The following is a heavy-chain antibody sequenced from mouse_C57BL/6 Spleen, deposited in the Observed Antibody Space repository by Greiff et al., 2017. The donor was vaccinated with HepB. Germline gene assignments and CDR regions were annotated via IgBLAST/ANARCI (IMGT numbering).Heavy chain of an antibody. Sequence: QVQLQQSGPELVKPGASVKISCKASGYAFSSSWMNWVKQRPGKGLEWIGRIYPGDGDTNYNGKFKGKATLTADKSSSTAYMQLSRLTSEDSAVYFCARGRDYGGAWFAYWGQGTLVTVSA. V-gene: IGHV1-82*01. D-gene: IGHD2-4*01. J-gene: IGHJ3*01. CDR2: IYPGDGDT. CDR3: ARGRDYGGAWFAY. CDR1: GYAFSSSW.